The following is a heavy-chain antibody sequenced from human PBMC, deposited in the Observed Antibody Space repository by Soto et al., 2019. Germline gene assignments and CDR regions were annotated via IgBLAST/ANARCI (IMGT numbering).Heavy chain of an antibody. CDR1: GFTFSNFG. D-gene: IGHD6-6*01. CDR2: ISGNGGST. CDR3: AKDRTFGPPLVRFDS. Sequence: GGSLRLSCAASGFTFSNFGIHWVRQTPGKGLEWVSAISGNGGSTYYADSVKGRFTISRDNSKSTLHLQMNSLRVEDTAVYYCAKDRTFGPPLVRFDSWGQGTQVTVSS. V-gene: IGHV3-23*01. J-gene: IGHJ4*02.